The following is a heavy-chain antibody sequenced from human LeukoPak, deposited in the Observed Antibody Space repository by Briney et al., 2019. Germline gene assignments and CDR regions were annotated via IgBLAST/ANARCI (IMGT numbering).Heavy chain of an antibody. CDR2: ISSGGTSS. CDR1: GFTSSSYA. CDR3: ARDMSSYYGSGRSPSPSYGMDV. V-gene: IGHV3-23*01. J-gene: IGHJ6*02. Sequence: GGSLRLSCAASGFTSSSYAMSWVRQAPGEGLEWVSAISSGGTSSYYADSVKGRFTISRHNSKNTLYLQMNSLRAEDTAVYYCARDMSSYYGSGRSPSPSYGMDVWGQGTTVTVSS. D-gene: IGHD3-10*01.